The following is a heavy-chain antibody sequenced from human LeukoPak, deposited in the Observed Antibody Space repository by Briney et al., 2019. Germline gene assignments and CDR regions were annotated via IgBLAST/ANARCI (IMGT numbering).Heavy chain of an antibody. V-gene: IGHV4-59*01. J-gene: IGHJ6*02. CDR1: GGSLRSYY. D-gene: IGHD4-17*01. Sequence: AETLSLTCNVTGGSLRSYYWSWIRQPPGKELEWIGYIYYSGSRDYNPSLKSRISMSVDASQMQFSLNLTSVTPADTAVYYCARGGRSEGMDVWGQGTTVTVSS. CDR2: IYYSGSR. CDR3: ARGGRSEGMDV.